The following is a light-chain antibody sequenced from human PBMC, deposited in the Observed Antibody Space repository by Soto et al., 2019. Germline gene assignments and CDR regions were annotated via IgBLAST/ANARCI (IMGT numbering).Light chain of an antibody. J-gene: IGKJ4*01. V-gene: IGKV1-27*01. CDR3: QKYNRAPLS. Sequence: DIQVTQAPSSLSASLGDRVTITCRANQAIGANLAWFQQQPGKVPKLLIYAASALQSGDPSRFSGSGSGTEFTLTISSLQPEAIATYCCQKYNRAPLSFGGGNKVEI. CDR1: QAIGAN. CDR2: AAS.